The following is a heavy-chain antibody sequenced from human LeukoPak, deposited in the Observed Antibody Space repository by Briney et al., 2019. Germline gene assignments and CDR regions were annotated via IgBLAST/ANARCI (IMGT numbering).Heavy chain of an antibody. D-gene: IGHD5-18*01. V-gene: IGHV3-20*04. J-gene: IGHJ4*02. CDR3: AKDGLRGYSYGYRVSVVRFDY. CDR2: IYWNGGST. Sequence: GGSLRLSCAASGFTFDDYGMSWVRQAPGKGLEWVSGIYWNGGSTGYADSVKGRFTISRDNAKNSLYLQMNSLRAEDTAVYYCAKDGLRGYSYGYRVSVVRFDYWGQGTLVTVSS. CDR1: GFTFDDYG.